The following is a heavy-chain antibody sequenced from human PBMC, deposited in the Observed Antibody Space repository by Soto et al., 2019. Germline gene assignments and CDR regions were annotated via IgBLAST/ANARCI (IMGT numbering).Heavy chain of an antibody. Sequence: EVQLLESGGGLVQPGGSLRLSCAPSGFTFSSYVMSWVRQAPGKGLEWVSAISGGHTTYYADSVKGRFTISRDNSKNTLYLQMNSLRAEDTALYYCAKDYESESYSGKYAIDSWGQGTLVSVST. D-gene: IGHD1-26*01. CDR2: ISGGHTT. CDR3: AKDYESESYSGKYAIDS. J-gene: IGHJ5*01. CDR1: GFTFSSYV. V-gene: IGHV3-23*01.